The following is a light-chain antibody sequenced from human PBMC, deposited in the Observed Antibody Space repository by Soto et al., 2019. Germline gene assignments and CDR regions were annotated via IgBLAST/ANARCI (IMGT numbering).Light chain of an antibody. Sequence: IQLTQSPSSLSASVGDRVTITCRASQDISGYVAWYQQRPGRATQLLIYAASALQPGVPSRFSGSGSGTDFTLTIASLQPEDFGTYYCQHPKWAFGQGATVEI. CDR2: AAS. CDR3: QHPKWA. J-gene: IGKJ1*01. V-gene: IGKV1-9*01. CDR1: QDISGY.